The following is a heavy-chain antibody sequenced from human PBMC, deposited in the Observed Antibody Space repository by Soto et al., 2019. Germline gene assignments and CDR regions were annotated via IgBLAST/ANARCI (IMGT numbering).Heavy chain of an antibody. J-gene: IGHJ6*02. V-gene: IGHV3-23*01. Sequence: GGSLRLSFAASGFIFSDYDGSSVRQAPGKGLEWVSVIGGSGCGTYYADSVKGRFTNSRDNSKHTLFLQMNSLRAEDTALYLFVRQAKLTSVTANVGYYYGFDIWGQGTTVTVSS. CDR1: GFIFSDYD. D-gene: IGHD1-20*01. CDR2: IGGSGCGT. CDR3: VRQAKLTSVTANVGYYYGFDI.